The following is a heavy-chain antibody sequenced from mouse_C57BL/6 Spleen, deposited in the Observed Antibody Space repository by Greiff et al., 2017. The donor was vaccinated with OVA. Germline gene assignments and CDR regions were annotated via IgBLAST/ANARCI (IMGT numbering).Heavy chain of an antibody. V-gene: IGHV1-15*01. CDR3: TRRGVTGTNFDY. Sequence: QVQLQQSGAELVRPGASVTLSCKASGYTFTDYEMHWVKQTPVHGLEWIGAIDPETGGTAYNQKFKGKAILTADKSSSTAYMELRSLTSEDSAVYYCTRRGVTGTNFDYWGQGTTLTVSS. CDR2: IDPETGGT. CDR1: GYTFTDYE. J-gene: IGHJ2*01. D-gene: IGHD4-1*01.